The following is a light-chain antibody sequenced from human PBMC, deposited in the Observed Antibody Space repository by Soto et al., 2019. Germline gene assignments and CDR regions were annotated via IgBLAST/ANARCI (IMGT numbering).Light chain of an antibody. CDR2: SAS. J-gene: IGKJ2*01. V-gene: IGKV3-20*01. Sequence: EIVLSQSPATLSLSPGEKATLSCSASESVGSPYLAWYQQKPGQAPRLFIYSASNRVTGVPDRFSGSGSETDFTLTISRLEPEDFAVYYCHQYATSYTFGQGTRLEIK. CDR3: HQYATSYT. CDR1: ESVGSPY.